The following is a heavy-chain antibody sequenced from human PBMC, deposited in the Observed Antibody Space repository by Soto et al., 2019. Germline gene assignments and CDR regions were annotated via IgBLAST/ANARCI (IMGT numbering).Heavy chain of an antibody. CDR1: GGSISSGGYY. Sequence: PSETLSLTCTVSGGSISSGGYYWSWIRQHPGKGLEWSGYIYYSGSTYYNPSLKSRVTISVDTSKNQFSLKLSSVTAADTAVYYCARGSTSPHSVDYWGQGTLVTVSS. J-gene: IGHJ4*02. V-gene: IGHV4-31*02. D-gene: IGHD2-2*01. CDR3: ARGSTSPHSVDY. CDR2: IYYSGST.